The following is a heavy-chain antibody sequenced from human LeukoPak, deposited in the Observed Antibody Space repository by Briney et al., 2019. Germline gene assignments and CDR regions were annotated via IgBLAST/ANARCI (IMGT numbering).Heavy chain of an antibody. CDR2: IYYSGST. D-gene: IGHD3-10*01. V-gene: IGHV4-39*07. CDR1: GGSISSSSYY. Sequence: SETLSLTCTVSGGSISSSSYYWGWIRQPPGKGLEWIGSIYYSGSTYYNPSLKSRVTISVDTSKNQFSLKLSSVTAADTAVYYCARAIITMVRGVDWGQGTLVTVSS. J-gene: IGHJ4*02. CDR3: ARAIITMVRGVD.